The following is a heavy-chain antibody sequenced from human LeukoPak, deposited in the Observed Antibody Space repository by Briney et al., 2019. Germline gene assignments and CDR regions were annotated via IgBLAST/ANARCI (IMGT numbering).Heavy chain of an antibody. CDR3: SRRITMVRGVIIHYYYYYFMDV. Sequence: PSQXLSLTCTVSGGSISSGDYYWGWIRQPPGKGVEWIGSIYYSGSTYYNPSLKSRVTISVETTKNQFSLKLRSVTAADTAFYYCSRRITMVRGVIIHYYYYYFMDVWGKGTTVTVSS. CDR1: GGSISSGDYY. CDR2: IYYSGST. J-gene: IGHJ6*03. V-gene: IGHV4-39*01. D-gene: IGHD3-10*01.